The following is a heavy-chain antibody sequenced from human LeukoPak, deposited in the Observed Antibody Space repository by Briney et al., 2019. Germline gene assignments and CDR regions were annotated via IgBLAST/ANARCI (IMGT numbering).Heavy chain of an antibody. V-gene: IGHV1-8*01. J-gene: IGHJ4*02. Sequence: ASVKVSCKASGYTFTSYDINWVRQATGQGLEWMGWMNPNTGDTGYTQNFQGRVTMTRDTSISTAYLELSSLRSEDTAVYYCAKSGYNILTGFYPGDSWGQGNLVTVSS. CDR1: GYTFTSYD. CDR2: MNPNTGDT. CDR3: AKSGYNILTGFYPGDS. D-gene: IGHD3-9*01.